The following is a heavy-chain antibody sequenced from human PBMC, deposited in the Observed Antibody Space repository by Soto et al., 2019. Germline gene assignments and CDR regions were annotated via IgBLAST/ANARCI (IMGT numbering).Heavy chain of an antibody. CDR1: GYSFTSYW. Sequence: PGESLKISCKGSGYSFTSYWIGWVRQMPGKGLEWIGIIYPGDSDTRYSPSFQGQVTISADKSISTAYLQWSSLKASDTAMYYCARPGVYSGYDYGDAFDIWGQGTMVTVSS. D-gene: IGHD5-12*01. V-gene: IGHV5-51*01. J-gene: IGHJ3*02. CDR3: ARPGVYSGYDYGDAFDI. CDR2: IYPGDSDT.